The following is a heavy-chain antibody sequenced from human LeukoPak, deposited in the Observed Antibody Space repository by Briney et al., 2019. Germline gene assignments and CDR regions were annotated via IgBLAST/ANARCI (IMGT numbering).Heavy chain of an antibody. CDR2: INGSGGST. CDR1: GFTFSSYA. Sequence: PGGSLRLSCAASGFTFSSYAMSWVRQAPGKGLEWVSAINGSGGSTYHADSVKGPFTISRDNSKNTLYLQMNRLRVEVTAVYFCANLRDRIFDYGGQGTLVTVSS. V-gene: IGHV3-23*01. CDR3: ANLRDRIFDY. D-gene: IGHD2/OR15-2a*01. J-gene: IGHJ4*02.